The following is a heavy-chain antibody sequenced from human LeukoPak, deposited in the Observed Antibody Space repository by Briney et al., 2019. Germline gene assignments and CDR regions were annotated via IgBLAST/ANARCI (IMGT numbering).Heavy chain of an antibody. CDR1: GFTFDDYG. CDR2: INWNGGST. J-gene: IGHJ4*02. D-gene: IGHD1-26*01. V-gene: IGHV3-20*04. CDR3: ARDPTYYLRYGYSDS. Sequence: GGSLRLSCAASGFTFDDYGMSWVRQAPGKGLEWVSGINWNGGSTGYADSVKGRFTISRDNAKNSLYLQMNSLRAEDTAVYYCARDPTYYLRYGYSDSWGQGTLVTVSS.